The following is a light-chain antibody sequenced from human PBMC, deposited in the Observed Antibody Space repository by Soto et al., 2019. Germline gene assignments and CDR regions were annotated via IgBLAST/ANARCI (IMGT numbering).Light chain of an antibody. V-gene: IGKV3-15*01. J-gene: IGKJ1*01. CDR1: QSVSTN. CDR2: GAS. CDR3: LQHNSWPRT. Sequence: EIVMTQSPATLSVSPGERATLSCRAGQSVSTNLAWYQQKPGQAPRLLIFGASTRATDVPARFSGSGSGTEFTLTISSLQSEDFAVYYCLQHNSWPRTFGQGTRLEV.